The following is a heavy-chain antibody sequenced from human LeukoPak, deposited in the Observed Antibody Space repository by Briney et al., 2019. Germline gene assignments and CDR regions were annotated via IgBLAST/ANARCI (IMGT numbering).Heavy chain of an antibody. Sequence: SVKVSWKASGGTFSSYAISWVRQAPGQGLEWMGGIIPIFGTANYAQKFQGRVTITADKSTSTAYMELSSLRSEDTAVYYCARGSIVVVVAARWAFDIWGQGTMVTVSS. D-gene: IGHD2-15*01. CDR1: GGTFSSYA. CDR3: ARGSIVVVVAARWAFDI. J-gene: IGHJ3*02. CDR2: IIPIFGTA. V-gene: IGHV1-69*06.